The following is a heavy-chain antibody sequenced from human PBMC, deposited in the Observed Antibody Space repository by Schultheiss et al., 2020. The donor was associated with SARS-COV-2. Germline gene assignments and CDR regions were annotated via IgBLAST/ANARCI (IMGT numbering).Heavy chain of an antibody. V-gene: IGHV4-4*07. CDR3: ARGRRYCSSTSCRTYYYYYGMDV. CDR2: IYDSDST. D-gene: IGHD2-2*01. J-gene: IGHJ6*02. CDR1: GGSISNYY. Sequence: SETLSLTCTVSGGSISNYYWSWIRQTAGKGLEWIGRIYDSDSTNYNPSLKSRVTMSVDMSKNQFSLKLSSVTAADTAVYYCARGRRYCSSTSCRTYYYYYGMDVWGQGTTVTVSS.